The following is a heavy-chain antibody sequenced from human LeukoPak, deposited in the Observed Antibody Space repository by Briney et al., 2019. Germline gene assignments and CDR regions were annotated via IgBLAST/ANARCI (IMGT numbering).Heavy chain of an antibody. CDR3: ARGGLEMATIYLDY. J-gene: IGHJ4*02. CDR1: GFTVSSNF. CDR2: IYSGGNT. V-gene: IGHV3-53*04. D-gene: IGHD5-24*01. Sequence: GGSLRLSCAASGFTVSSNFMSWVRQAPGKGLEWVSVIYSGGNTYYADSVKGRFTISRHNSENTLYLQMNCLRAEDTAVYYCARGGLEMATIYLDYWGQGTLVTVSS.